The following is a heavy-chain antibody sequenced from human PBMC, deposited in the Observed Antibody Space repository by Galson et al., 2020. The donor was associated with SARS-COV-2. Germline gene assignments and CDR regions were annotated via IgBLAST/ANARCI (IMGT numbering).Heavy chain of an antibody. Sequence: SETLSLTCTVSGGSISSSSYYWGWIRQPPGKGLEWIGSIYYTGSTYYNPSLRSRVTISVDTSKNQFSLRLSSVTAADTAVYYCARVAALTALITGDFDYWGQGTLVTVSS. D-gene: IGHD5-18*01. V-gene: IGHV4-39*01. J-gene: IGHJ4*02. CDR3: ARVAALTALITGDFDY. CDR2: IYYTGST. CDR1: GGSISSSSYY.